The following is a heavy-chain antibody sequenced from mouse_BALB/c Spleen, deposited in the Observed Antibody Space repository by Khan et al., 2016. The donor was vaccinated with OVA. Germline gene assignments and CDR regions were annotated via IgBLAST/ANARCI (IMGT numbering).Heavy chain of an antibody. Sequence: EVKLEESGPGLVKPSQSLSLTCTVTGYSITSGYAWNWIRQFPGNKLEWMGYISYSGGTSYNPSLKSRISITRDTSKNQFFLQLNSVTTEDTATYYCARGNYYGYYFDYWGQGTPVTVSS. CDR1: GYSITSGYA. D-gene: IGHD1-1*01. CDR3: ARGNYYGYYFDY. CDR2: ISYSGGT. V-gene: IGHV3-2*02. J-gene: IGHJ2*01.